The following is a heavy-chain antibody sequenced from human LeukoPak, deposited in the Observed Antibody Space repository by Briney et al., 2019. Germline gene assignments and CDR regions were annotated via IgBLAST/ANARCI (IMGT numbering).Heavy chain of an antibody. V-gene: IGHV6-1*01. D-gene: IGHD1-20*01. CDR3: ARYNWSDGARYFDH. CDR1: GDSVSSSSIA. CDR2: TYYKSKWYN. J-gene: IGHJ4*02. Sequence: SQTLSLTCAISGDSVSSSSIAWNWIRLSPSRGLEWLGRTYYKSKWYNDYAVSVKSRIDINPDTSKNQFSLQLNSVTPEDTAVYYCARYNWSDGARYFDHWGQGNLVTVSS.